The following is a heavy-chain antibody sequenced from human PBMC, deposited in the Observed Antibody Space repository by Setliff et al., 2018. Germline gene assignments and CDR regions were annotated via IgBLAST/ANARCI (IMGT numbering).Heavy chain of an antibody. V-gene: IGHV3-30*02. CDR2: VWYDGSNK. Sequence: GGSLRLSCAASGFTFSSYGMHWVRQAPGKGLEWVAVVWYDGSNKYYADSVKGRFTISRDNSKNTLYLQMNSLRAEDTAVYYCAKGSGYNLGGWYYYYMDVWGKGTTVTVSS. J-gene: IGHJ6*03. D-gene: IGHD5-12*01. CDR1: GFTFSSYG. CDR3: AKGSGYNLGGWYYYYMDV.